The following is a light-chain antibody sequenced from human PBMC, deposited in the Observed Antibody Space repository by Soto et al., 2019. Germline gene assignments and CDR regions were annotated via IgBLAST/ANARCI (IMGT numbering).Light chain of an antibody. Sequence: IQLTQSPSSLSASVGDRVTITCRASQGISSYLSWYQQKPGKAPKLLFYDASTLQSEVPKRFSRSRSGTDFTLTISSLQPEDFTTYYCQQLNSYPLVTFAPGTTVDI. CDR2: DAS. V-gene: IGKV1-9*01. J-gene: IGKJ3*01. CDR1: QGISSY. CDR3: QQLNSYPLVT.